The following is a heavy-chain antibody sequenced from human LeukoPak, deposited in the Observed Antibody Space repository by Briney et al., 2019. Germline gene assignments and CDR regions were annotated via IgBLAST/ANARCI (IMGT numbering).Heavy chain of an antibody. CDR1: GFTFSDYY. D-gene: IGHD4-23*01. J-gene: IGHJ4*02. CDR3: ARAPLRWEFDY. Sequence: GSLRLSCAASGFTFSDYYMSWIRQPPGKGLEWIGYIYYSGSTNYNPSLKSRVTISVDTSKNQFSLKLSSVTAADTAVYYCARAPLRWEFDYWGQGTLVTVSS. CDR2: IYYSGST. V-gene: IGHV4-59*01.